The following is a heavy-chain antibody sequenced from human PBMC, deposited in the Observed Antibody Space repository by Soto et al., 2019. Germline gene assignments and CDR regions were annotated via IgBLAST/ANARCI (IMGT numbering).Heavy chain of an antibody. CDR2: IIPILGIA. CDR1: GGTFSSYA. CDR3: ARGVRYYDSSGYYYDYYYGMDV. Sequence: ASVKVSCKASGGTFSSYAISWVRQAPGQGLEWMGGIIPILGIANYAQKFQGRVTITADKSTSTAYMELSSLRSEDTAVYYCARGVRYYDSSGYYYDYYYGMDVWGQGTTVTVSS. V-gene: IGHV1-69*10. J-gene: IGHJ6*02. D-gene: IGHD3-22*01.